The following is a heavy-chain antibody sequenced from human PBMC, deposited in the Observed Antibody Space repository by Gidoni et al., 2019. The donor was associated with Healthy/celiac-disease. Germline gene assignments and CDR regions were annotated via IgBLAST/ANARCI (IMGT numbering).Heavy chain of an antibody. CDR3: ARDAAAGSDY. Sequence: QVQLVESGGGLVKPGGTLTLSCSASGVTFSDYYMSWIRQAPGKGLEWVSDISSSSSYTNYADSVKGRFTISRDNAKNSLYLQMNSLRAGDTAVYYCARDAAAGSDYWGQGTLVTVSS. V-gene: IGHV3-11*06. CDR2: ISSSSSYT. J-gene: IGHJ4*02. CDR1: GVTFSDYY. D-gene: IGHD6-13*01.